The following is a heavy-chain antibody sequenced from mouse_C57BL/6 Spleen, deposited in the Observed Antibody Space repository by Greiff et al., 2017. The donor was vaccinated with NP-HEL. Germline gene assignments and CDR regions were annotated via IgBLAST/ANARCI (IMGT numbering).Heavy chain of an antibody. CDR2: IYPGAGDS. Sequence: VMLVESGPELVKPGASVKISCTASGYAFSSSWMNWVKQRPGKGLEWIGRIYPGAGDSTSNGKLTGKATLTADKSSSTAYMQLSILTSEDSAIYFCANLYDYAGAWFAYWGQGTLVTVSA. D-gene: IGHD2-4*01. CDR3: ANLYDYAGAWFAY. CDR1: GYAFSSSW. V-gene: IGHV1-82*01. J-gene: IGHJ3*01.